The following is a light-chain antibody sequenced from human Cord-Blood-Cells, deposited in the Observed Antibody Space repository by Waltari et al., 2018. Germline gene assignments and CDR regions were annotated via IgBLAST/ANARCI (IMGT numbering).Light chain of an antibody. Sequence: QSVLTQPPSASGTPGQRVTISCSGSSSNIGSNYVYWYQQLPGTAPKLLIYRNNQRPSGVPGRFSGSKSGISASLAISGLRSEDEADYYCAAWDDSLSGWVFGGGTKLTVL. CDR1: SSNIGSNY. V-gene: IGLV1-47*01. CDR3: AAWDDSLSGWV. J-gene: IGLJ3*02. CDR2: RNN.